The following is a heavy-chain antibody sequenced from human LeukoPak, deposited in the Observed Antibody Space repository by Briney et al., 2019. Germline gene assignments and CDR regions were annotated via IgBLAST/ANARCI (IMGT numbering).Heavy chain of an antibody. CDR1: GFTFTSHG. D-gene: IGHD1-26*01. V-gene: IGHV1-69*13. J-gene: IGHJ6*02. CDR2: IIPIFGTA. CDR3: AREGVVGATNYYYGMDV. Sequence: AASVKVSCKASGFTFTSHGFTWVRQALGQGLEWMGGIIPIFGTANYAQKFQGRVTITADESTSTAYMELSSLRSEDTAVYYCAREGVVGATNYYYGMDVWGQGTTVTVSS.